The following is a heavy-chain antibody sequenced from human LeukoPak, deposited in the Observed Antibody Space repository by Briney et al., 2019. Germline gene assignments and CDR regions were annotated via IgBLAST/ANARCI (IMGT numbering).Heavy chain of an antibody. D-gene: IGHD2-2*01. V-gene: IGHV3-7*01. CDR2: IKQDASER. J-gene: IGHJ4*02. Sequence: GGSLRLSCAASGFPFSSYWMRWVRQAPGKGLEWVANIKQDASERNYVDSVKGRFTISRDNAKSALYLQMNSLRVEDTAVYYCAREGVLAALDYWGQGTLVTVSS. CDR1: GFPFSSYW. CDR3: AREGVLAALDY.